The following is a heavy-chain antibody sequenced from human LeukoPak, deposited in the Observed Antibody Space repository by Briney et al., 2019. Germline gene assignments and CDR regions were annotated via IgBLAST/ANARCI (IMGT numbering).Heavy chain of an antibody. CDR1: GFSFRSNA. CDR2: ISGSGGSV. CDR3: AKEAWDTPNRILSEFDY. D-gene: IGHD5-18*01. Sequence: GGSLRLSCAASGFSFRSNAMGSARQASGKGLDWVSSISGSGGSVKYAVSVKGRFTISRDNSKNTLYLQMNSLRAEDTAVYYCAKEAWDTPNRILSEFDYWGQGILVTVAS. J-gene: IGHJ4*02. V-gene: IGHV3-23*01.